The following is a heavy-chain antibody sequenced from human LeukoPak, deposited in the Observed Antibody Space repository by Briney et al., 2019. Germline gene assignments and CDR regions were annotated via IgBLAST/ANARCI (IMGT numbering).Heavy chain of an antibody. CDR1: GYNFTAHA. CDR2: IIPIFGTA. J-gene: IGHJ4*02. Sequence: GASVKISCKGVGYNFTAHAMNWVRQARGQGLEWMGGIIPIFGTANYAQKFQGRVTITADESTSTAYMELSSLRSEDTAVYYCASLEGLLGWGQGTLVTVSS. V-gene: IGHV1-69*13. CDR3: ASLEGLLG. D-gene: IGHD3-3*01.